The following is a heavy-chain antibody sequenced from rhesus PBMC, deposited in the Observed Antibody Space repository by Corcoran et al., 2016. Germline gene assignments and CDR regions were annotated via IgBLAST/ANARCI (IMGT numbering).Heavy chain of an antibody. Sequence: QVQLQESGPGLVKPSETLSLTCAVSVYSLSSSHWWSLIRQAPGKGLEWIGYINGGSGSTSYNPSLKSRVTISTDTSKNQFSLKLSSVTAADTAVYYCARRLATVTLSYFDYWGQGVLVTVSS. J-gene: IGHJ4*01. V-gene: IGHV4-65*01. CDR1: VYSLSSSHW. CDR2: INGGSGST. CDR3: ARRLATVTLSYFDY. D-gene: IGHD5-36*02.